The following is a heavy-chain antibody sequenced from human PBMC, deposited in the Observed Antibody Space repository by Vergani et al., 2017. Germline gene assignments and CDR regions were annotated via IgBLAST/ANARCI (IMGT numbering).Heavy chain of an antibody. V-gene: IGHV4-59*11. D-gene: IGHD6-19*01. CDR2: IHYSENT. CDR3: ASDTHSGQRADR. J-gene: IGHJ5*02. CDR1: FDPIRNLY. Sequence: QVQLQESGPGLVKSSEILSLICSVSFDPIRNLYCNWIRQPPGKGLEWIGSIHYSENTNYNPSLKTRFTVSVDTSKNQFSLTLTSVTAADTAVYYCASDTHSGQRADRWGQGILVTVTS.